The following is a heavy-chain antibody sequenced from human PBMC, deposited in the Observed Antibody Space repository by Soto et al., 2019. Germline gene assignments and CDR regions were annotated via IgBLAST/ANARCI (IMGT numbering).Heavy chain of an antibody. CDR2: ISYDGSNK. Sequence: QVQLVESGGGVVQPARSLRLSCAASGFTFSSYGMHWVRQAPGKGLEWVAVISYDGSNKYYADSVKGRFTISRDNSKNTLYLQMNSLRAEDTAVYYCAKDRTYYYGSGSYYKEPDYWGQGTLVTVSS. J-gene: IGHJ4*02. CDR1: GFTFSSYG. D-gene: IGHD3-10*01. CDR3: AKDRTYYYGSGSYYKEPDY. V-gene: IGHV3-30*18.